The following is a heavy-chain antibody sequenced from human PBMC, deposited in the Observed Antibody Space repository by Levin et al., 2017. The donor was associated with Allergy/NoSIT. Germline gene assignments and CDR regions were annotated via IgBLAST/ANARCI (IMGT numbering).Heavy chain of an antibody. CDR1: GFCFTSHG. D-gene: IGHD3-3*01. V-gene: IGHV3-33*03. J-gene: IGHJ4*02. CDR3: AKDLVSGPSDD. CDR2: MWADGTSQ. Sequence: GGSLRLSCVTSGFCFTSHGVRWVXQXXXKGLEWVAVMWADGTSQDYLDSVRGRFIVSRDTSKRTVYLQMNSLRAEDTATYYCAKDLVSGPSDDWGLGTLVTVSS.